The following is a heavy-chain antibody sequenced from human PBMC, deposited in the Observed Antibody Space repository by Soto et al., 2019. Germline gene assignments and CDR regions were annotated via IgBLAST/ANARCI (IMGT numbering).Heavy chain of an antibody. CDR2: ISYDGSNK. D-gene: IGHD2-15*01. J-gene: IGHJ6*02. CDR1: GFTFSSYA. V-gene: IGHV3-30-3*01. Sequence: GGSLRLSCAASGFTFSSYAMHWVHQAPGKGLEWVAVISYDGSNKYYADSVKGRFTISRDNAKNSLYLQMNSLRAEDTALYYCAKGIRTGIVVVVAADSYYYYGMDVWGQGTTVTVSS. CDR3: AKGIRTGIVVVVAADSYYYYGMDV.